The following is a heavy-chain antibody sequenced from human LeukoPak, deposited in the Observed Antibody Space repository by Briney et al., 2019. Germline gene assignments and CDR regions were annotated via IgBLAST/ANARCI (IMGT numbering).Heavy chain of an antibody. D-gene: IGHD2-2*01. CDR1: GYSISSGYY. Sequence: SETLFLTCTVSGYSISSGYYWGWIRQPPGKGLEWIGSIYHSGSTYYNPSLKSRVTISVDTSKNQFSLKLSSVTAADTAVYYCARQLPDYYYYYMDVWGKGTTVTVSS. CDR2: IYHSGST. CDR3: ARQLPDYYYYYMDV. J-gene: IGHJ6*03. V-gene: IGHV4-38-2*02.